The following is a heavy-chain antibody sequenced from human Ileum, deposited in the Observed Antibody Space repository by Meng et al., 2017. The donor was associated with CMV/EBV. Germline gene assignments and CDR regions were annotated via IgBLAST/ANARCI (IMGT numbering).Heavy chain of an antibody. V-gene: IGHV4-34*01. CDR3: ARGPVRLFLGY. Sequence: QVQLLAWGAGLLKPSETLSLTCAVYGGSFSGYYWSWIRQPPEKGLEWIGEINHSGSTNYNPSLKSRVTISVDTSKNQFSLKLSSVTAADTAVYYCARGPVRLFLGYWGQGTLVTVSS. J-gene: IGHJ4*02. CDR1: GGSFSGYY. D-gene: IGHD3-22*01. CDR2: INHSGST.